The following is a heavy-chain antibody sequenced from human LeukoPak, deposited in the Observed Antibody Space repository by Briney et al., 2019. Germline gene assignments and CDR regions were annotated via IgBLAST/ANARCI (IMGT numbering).Heavy chain of an antibody. J-gene: IGHJ4*02. V-gene: IGHV3-20*04. Sequence: GGSLRLSCAASGFTVSSNYMSWVRQAPGKGLEWVSGINWNGGSTGYADSVKGRFTISRDNAKNSLSLQMNSLRAEDTALYYCARGINWVGYWGQGILVTVSS. CDR2: INWNGGST. CDR1: GFTVSSNY. D-gene: IGHD7-27*01. CDR3: ARGINWVGY.